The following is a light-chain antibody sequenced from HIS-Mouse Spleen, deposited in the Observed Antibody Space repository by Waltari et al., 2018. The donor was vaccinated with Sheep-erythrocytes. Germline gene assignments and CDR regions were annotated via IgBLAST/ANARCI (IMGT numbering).Light chain of an antibody. Sequence: SYELTQPPSVPVSPGQTASITFPGAKLGETYACWYKQKPGQSPVLVIYQDSNRPPGIPERFSGSNSGNTATLTISGTQAMDEADYYCQAWDSSTAWNVVFGGGTKLTVL. CDR1: KLGETY. V-gene: IGLV3-1*01. CDR2: QDS. J-gene: IGLJ2*01. CDR3: QAWDSSTAWNVV.